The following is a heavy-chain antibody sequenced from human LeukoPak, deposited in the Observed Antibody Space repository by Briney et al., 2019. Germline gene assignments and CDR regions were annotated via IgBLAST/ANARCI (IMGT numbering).Heavy chain of an antibody. CDR2: MNPNSGNT. Sequence: ASVKVSCKASGYTFTSYDINWVRQATGQGLEWMGWMNPNSGNTGYAQKFQGRVTITRNTSISTAYMELSSLRSEDTAVYYCARADYGDYGHNNWFDPWGQGTLVTVSS. V-gene: IGHV1-8*03. D-gene: IGHD4-17*01. J-gene: IGHJ5*02. CDR3: ARADYGDYGHNNWFDP. CDR1: GYTFTSYD.